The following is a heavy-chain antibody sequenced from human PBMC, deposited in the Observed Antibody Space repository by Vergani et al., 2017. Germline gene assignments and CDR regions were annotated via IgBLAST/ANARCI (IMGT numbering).Heavy chain of an antibody. V-gene: IGHV1-8*01. J-gene: IGHJ5*02. CDR2: MNPNSGNP. Sequence: HVQLVQSGAEVKKPGASVKVSCKAPGYTFTSYDINWVRQATGQGLEWMGWMNPNSGNPGYAQKFPGRVTMTRNTSISTAYMELSSLGSEDTAVYYCARGHSSGWSSRHNWFDPWGQGTLVTVSS. CDR3: ARGHSSGWSSRHNWFDP. D-gene: IGHD6-19*01. CDR1: GYTFTSYD.